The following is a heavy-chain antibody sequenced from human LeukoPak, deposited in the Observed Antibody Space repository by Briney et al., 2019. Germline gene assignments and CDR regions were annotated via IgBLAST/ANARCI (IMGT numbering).Heavy chain of an antibody. V-gene: IGHV3-23*01. CDR3: AKALGSALLYGMDV. D-gene: IGHD3-16*01. Sequence: GGSLRLSCAASGFTFSSYAMSWVRQAPGKGLEWVSGFSGRGGNTYYADSVKGRFTISRDNSKNTLYLQMNSLRAEDTAVYYCAKALGSALLYGMDVWGQGTTATVSS. J-gene: IGHJ6*02. CDR1: GFTFSSYA. CDR2: FSGRGGNT.